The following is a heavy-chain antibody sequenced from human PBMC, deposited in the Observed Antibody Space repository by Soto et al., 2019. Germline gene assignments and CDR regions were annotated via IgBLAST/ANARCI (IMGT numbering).Heavy chain of an antibody. D-gene: IGHD6-13*01. V-gene: IGHV3-15*01. CDR3: TAQVPYTRAD. J-gene: IGHJ4*02. CDR1: GFTFNDAW. Sequence: EVPLVESGGGLVKPGGSLRLSCAASGFTFNDAWMSWVRQAPGKGLEWVGRIKSKTDGGTTDYAAPVKGRFTISRDDSKNTLYLQMNSLKTEDTAVYYCTAQVPYTRADWGQGTLVTVSS. CDR2: IKSKTDGGTT.